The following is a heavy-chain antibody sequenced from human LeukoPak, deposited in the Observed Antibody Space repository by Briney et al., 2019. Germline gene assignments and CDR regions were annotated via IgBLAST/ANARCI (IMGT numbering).Heavy chain of an antibody. Sequence: ASVKVSCKASGYTFTGYYMHWVRQAPGQGLEWMGWINPNSGGTNYAQKFQGRVTMTRDTSISTAYMELSRLRSDDTAVYYCARGPYYYDSSGYYYVRYIDYWGQGTLVTVSS. J-gene: IGHJ4*02. CDR2: INPNSGGT. CDR3: ARGPYYYDSSGYYYVRYIDY. V-gene: IGHV1-2*02. D-gene: IGHD3-22*01. CDR1: GYTFTGYY.